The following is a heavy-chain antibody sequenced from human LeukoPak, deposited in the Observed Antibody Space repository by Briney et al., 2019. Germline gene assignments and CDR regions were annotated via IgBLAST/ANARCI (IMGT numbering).Heavy chain of an antibody. D-gene: IGHD3-10*01. CDR1: GGSISSNNYY. CDR2: IDYSGST. J-gene: IGHJ5*02. V-gene: IGHV4-39*01. CDR3: AKIGGYMVRGVENWFDP. Sequence: PSETLSLTCTVSGGSISSNNYYWGWIRQPPGKGLEWFGSIDYSGSTNYNPSLKSRVTISVDTSKSQFSLKVTSVTAADTAVYYCAKIGGYMVRGVENWFDPWGQGTLVTVSS.